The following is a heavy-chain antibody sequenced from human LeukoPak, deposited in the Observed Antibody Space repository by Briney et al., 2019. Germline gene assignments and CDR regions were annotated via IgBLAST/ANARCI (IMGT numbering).Heavy chain of an antibody. Sequence: GGSLRLSCAASGFTFSNAWMSWVRQAPGKGLEWVGRIKSKTDGGTTDYAAPVKGRFTISRDDSKNTLYLQMNSLKTEDTAVYYCTTVPTTVTGTLIDYWGQGTLVTVSS. V-gene: IGHV3-15*01. J-gene: IGHJ4*02. CDR2: IKSKTDGGTT. D-gene: IGHD4-17*01. CDR1: GFTFSNAW. CDR3: TTVPTTVTGTLIDY.